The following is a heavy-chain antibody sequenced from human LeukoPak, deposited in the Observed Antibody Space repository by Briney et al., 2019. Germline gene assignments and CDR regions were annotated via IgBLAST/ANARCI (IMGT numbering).Heavy chain of an antibody. Sequence: PSETLSLTCTVSGGSISSSSYYWGWIRQPPGKGLEWIGSIYYSGSTYYNPSLKSRVTISVDTSKNQFSLKLSSVTAADTAVYYCARRSGVYSSGWYGKGEAFDIWGQGTMVTVSS. J-gene: IGHJ3*02. D-gene: IGHD6-19*01. CDR3: ARRSGVYSSGWYGKGEAFDI. CDR1: GGSISSSSYY. V-gene: IGHV4-39*01. CDR2: IYYSGST.